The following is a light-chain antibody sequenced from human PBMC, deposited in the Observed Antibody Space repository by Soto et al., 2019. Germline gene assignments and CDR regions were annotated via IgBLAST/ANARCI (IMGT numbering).Light chain of an antibody. J-gene: IGKJ1*01. CDR1: QSVSSY. CDR3: QQRSNWPPRWT. CDR2: DAS. V-gene: IGKV3-11*01. Sequence: EIVLTQSPVTLSVSTGERATLSCRASQSVSSYLAWYQQKPGQAPRLLIYDASNRATGIPARFSGSGSGTDFTLTISSLEPEDFAVYYCQQRSNWPPRWTFGQGTKVDIK.